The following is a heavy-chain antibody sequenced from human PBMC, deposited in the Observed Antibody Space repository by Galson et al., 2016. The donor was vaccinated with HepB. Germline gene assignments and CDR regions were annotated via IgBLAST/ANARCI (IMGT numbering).Heavy chain of an antibody. CDR3: ATYYYDNYGYYPY. CDR2: VYYSGGT. CDR1: GGSVRNGFHY. D-gene: IGHD3-22*01. Sequence: SETLSLTCAVSGGSVRNGFHYWSWIRQPPGKGLEWIGCVYYSGGTNYNPSLKRRVTISVDTSKDQFSLNLRSVTAADTAVYYCATYYYDNYGYYPYWGQGNLVTVSS. J-gene: IGHJ4*02. V-gene: IGHV4-61*01.